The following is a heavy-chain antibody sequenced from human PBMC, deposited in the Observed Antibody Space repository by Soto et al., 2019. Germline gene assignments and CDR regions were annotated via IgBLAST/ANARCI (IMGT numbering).Heavy chain of an antibody. Sequence: QVQLVKSGGGVVQPGGSLRLSCAASGFTFSTYTIHWVRQAPGKGLEWVALISYDGSNNYYADSVKGRFTISRDNSKNTLYLQMTSLRAGDTAVYFCARGSQYYYDGSGPLDCWGQGTLVTVSS. D-gene: IGHD3-22*01. CDR2: ISYDGSNN. CDR1: GFTFSTYT. J-gene: IGHJ4*02. V-gene: IGHV3-30-3*01. CDR3: ARGSQYYYDGSGPLDC.